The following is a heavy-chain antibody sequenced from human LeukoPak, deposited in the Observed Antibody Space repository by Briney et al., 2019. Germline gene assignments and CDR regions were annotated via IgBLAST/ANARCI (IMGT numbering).Heavy chain of an antibody. V-gene: IGHV1-18*01. Sequence: ASVKVSCKASGYTFTSYGISWVRQAPGQGLEWMGWISAYNGNTNYAQKLQGRATMTTDTSTSTAYMELRSLRSDDTAVYYCARRGSGWHLDAFDIWGQGTMVTVSS. J-gene: IGHJ3*02. CDR3: ARRGSGWHLDAFDI. D-gene: IGHD6-19*01. CDR2: ISAYNGNT. CDR1: GYTFTSYG.